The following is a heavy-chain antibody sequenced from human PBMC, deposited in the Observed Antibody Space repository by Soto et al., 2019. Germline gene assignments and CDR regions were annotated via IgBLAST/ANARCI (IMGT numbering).Heavy chain of an antibody. J-gene: IGHJ5*01. CDR1: GFTFSTYT. CDR3: ARDILSGGAYPDS. CDR2: ISSGSSYI. V-gene: IGHV3-21*01. D-gene: IGHD3-10*01. Sequence: PGGSLRLSCAASGFTFSTYTMNWVSQAPGKGLEWISSISSGSSYIYYAGSVKGRFTISRDNAKNSLFLQMNSLRADDTAVYYCARDILSGGAYPDSWGQGTKVTVSS.